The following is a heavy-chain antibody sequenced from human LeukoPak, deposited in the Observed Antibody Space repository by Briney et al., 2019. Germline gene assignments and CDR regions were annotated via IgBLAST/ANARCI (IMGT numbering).Heavy chain of an antibody. J-gene: IGHJ4*02. Sequence: SETLSLTCTVSGGSISSFYWSWIRQPPGKGLEWIGHIYFSGSTKYNPSLNRRVTISVDTSKKQFSLKLTPVTAADTAVYYCAREGGPYRPLDYSGQGTLVTVSS. CDR3: AREGGPYRPLDY. CDR1: GGSISSFY. V-gene: IGHV4-59*12. CDR2: IYFSGST.